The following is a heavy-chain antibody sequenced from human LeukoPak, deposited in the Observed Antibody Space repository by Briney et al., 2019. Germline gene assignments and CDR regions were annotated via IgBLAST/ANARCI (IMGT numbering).Heavy chain of an antibody. V-gene: IGHV3-30*03. D-gene: IGHD3-22*01. CDR2: ISYDGRKM. J-gene: IGHJ4*02. CDR3: TRDYYHSSGYYYLPDY. CDR1: GFTFSAYG. Sequence: GGSLRLSCAASGFTFSAYGMHWVRQAPGKGLEWVAVISYDGRKMKYADSVKGRFTISRDNSKDTLSLHMNTLRTEDTAVYYCTRDYYHSSGYYYLPDYWGQGTLVTVSS.